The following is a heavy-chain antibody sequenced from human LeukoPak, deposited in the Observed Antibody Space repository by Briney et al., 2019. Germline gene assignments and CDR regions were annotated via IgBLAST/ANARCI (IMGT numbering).Heavy chain of an antibody. Sequence: GGSLRLSCAASGFTFSSYWMHWVRQAPGKGLVWVSRINSNGSSTSYADSVKGRFTISRDNAKNTLYLQMNSLRAEDTAVYYCARAFSGYGPLDYWGQGTLVTVSS. J-gene: IGHJ4*02. CDR2: INSNGSST. D-gene: IGHD5-12*01. CDR1: GFTFSSYW. CDR3: ARAFSGYGPLDY. V-gene: IGHV3-74*01.